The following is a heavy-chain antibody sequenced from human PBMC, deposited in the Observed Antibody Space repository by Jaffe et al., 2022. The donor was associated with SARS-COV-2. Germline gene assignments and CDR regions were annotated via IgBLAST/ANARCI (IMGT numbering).Heavy chain of an antibody. J-gene: IGHJ4*02. V-gene: IGHV3-30*04. CDR1: GFTFSSYA. CDR3: ARGSTSCPFSFDY. D-gene: IGHD2-2*01. Sequence: QVQLVESGGGVVQPGRSLRLSCAASGFTFSSYAMHWVRQAPGKGLEWVAVISYDGSNKYYADSVKGRFTISRDNSKNTLYLQMNSLRAEDTAVYYCARGSTSCPFSFDYWGQGTLVTVSS. CDR2: ISYDGSNK.